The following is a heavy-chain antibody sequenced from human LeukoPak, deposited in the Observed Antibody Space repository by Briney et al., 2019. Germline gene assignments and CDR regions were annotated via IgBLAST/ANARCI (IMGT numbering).Heavy chain of an antibody. J-gene: IGHJ4*02. CDR3: ARDLLEIAADSYFDY. CDR1: GFTFSSYW. D-gene: IGHD6-13*01. CDR2: IKQDGSEK. V-gene: IGHV3-7*01. Sequence: PGGSLRLSCAASGFTFSSYWMSWVRQAPGKGLEWVANIKQDGSEKYYVDSVKGRFTISRDNAKNSLCLQMNSLRAEDTAVYYCARDLLEIAADSYFDYWGQGTLVTVSS.